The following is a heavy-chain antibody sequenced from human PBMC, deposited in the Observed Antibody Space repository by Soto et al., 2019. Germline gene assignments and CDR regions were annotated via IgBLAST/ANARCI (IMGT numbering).Heavy chain of an antibody. Sequence: EVQLLESGGGLVQPGGSLRLSCAASGFTFSSYAMSWVRQAPGKGLEWVSAISGSGGSTYYADSVKGRFTISRDNSKNTLYLQMNSLRAEDTAVYYCAKGTGDLRSRLVPFDLWGRGTLVTVSS. D-gene: IGHD7-27*01. CDR3: AKGTGDLRSRLVPFDL. CDR2: ISGSGGST. J-gene: IGHJ2*01. V-gene: IGHV3-23*01. CDR1: GFTFSSYA.